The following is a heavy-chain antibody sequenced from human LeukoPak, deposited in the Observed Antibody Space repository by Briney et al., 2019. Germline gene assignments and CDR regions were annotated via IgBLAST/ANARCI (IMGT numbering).Heavy chain of an antibody. CDR1: GGSISTYY. V-gene: IGHV4-59*01. Sequence: KPSETLSLTCTVSGGSISTYYWSWIRQPPGKGLEWIGYIYYTGNTNYNPSLKSRVTISVDPSENQFSLRLGSVTAADTATYYCARDGTSGFDYWGQGTLVTVSS. D-gene: IGHD1-1*01. J-gene: IGHJ4*02. CDR3: ARDGTSGFDY. CDR2: IYYTGNT.